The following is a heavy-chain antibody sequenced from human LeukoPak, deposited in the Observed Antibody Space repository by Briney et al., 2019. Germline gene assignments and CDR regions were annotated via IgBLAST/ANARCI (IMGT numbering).Heavy chain of an antibody. V-gene: IGHV3-33*01. D-gene: IGHD2-2*01. CDR2: IWYDGSKK. Sequence: GGSLRLSCAASGFTFSSYGMHWVRQAPGKGLAWVAVIWYDGSKKYYADSVKGRFNISRDNSKNTLYLQMNSLSAEDTAVYYCATVYSSSPLRPMDVWGQGTTVTVSS. CDR1: GFTFSSYG. J-gene: IGHJ6*02. CDR3: ATVYSSSPLRPMDV.